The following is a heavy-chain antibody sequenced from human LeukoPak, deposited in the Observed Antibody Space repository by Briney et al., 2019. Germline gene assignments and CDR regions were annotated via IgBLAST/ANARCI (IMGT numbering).Heavy chain of an antibody. CDR3: AKDDHGGSGWRDYFDY. V-gene: IGHV3-21*04. CDR1: GFTFSSYN. J-gene: IGHJ4*02. CDR2: IRSSTTYI. Sequence: GGSLRLSCAASGFTFSSYNMNWVRQAPGKGLEWVSSIRSSTTYIYYADSVKGRFTISRDNSKNTLYLQMNSLRAEDTAVYYCAKDDHGGSGWRDYFDYWGQGTLVTVSS. D-gene: IGHD6-19*01.